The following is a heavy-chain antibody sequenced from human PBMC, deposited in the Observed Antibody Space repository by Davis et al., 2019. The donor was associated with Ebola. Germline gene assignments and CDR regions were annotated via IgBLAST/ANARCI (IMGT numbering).Heavy chain of an antibody. CDR2: INSDGSTT. J-gene: IGHJ5*02. V-gene: IGHV3-74*01. CDR3: ARDRFGDKWRWFDP. CDR1: GFTFSSYW. Sequence: GESLKISCAASGFTFSSYWMHWVRQAHGKGLVWVSRINSDGSTTTYADSVKGRFTVSRDNAKNTLYLQMNSLRAEDTAVYYCARDRFGDKWRWFDPWGQGTLVTVSS. D-gene: IGHD3-3*01.